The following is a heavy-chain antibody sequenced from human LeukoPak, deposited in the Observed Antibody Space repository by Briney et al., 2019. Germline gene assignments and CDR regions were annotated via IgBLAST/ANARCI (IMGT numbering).Heavy chain of an antibody. J-gene: IGHJ4*02. CDR2: ISGSGGTT. CDR3: AKAPMSWALYYFDY. V-gene: IGHV3-23*01. D-gene: IGHD7-27*01. CDR1: GFTFSSYA. Sequence: GGSLGLSCAASGFTFSSYAMNWVRQAPGKGLEWVSAISGSGGTTYYADSVKGRFTISRDNSKNTLYLQMNSLRAEDTAVYYCAKAPMSWALYYFDYWGQGTLVTVSS.